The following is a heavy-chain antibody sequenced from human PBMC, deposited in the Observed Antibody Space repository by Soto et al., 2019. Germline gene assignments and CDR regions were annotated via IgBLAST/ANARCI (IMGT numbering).Heavy chain of an antibody. D-gene: IGHD3-22*01. Sequence: GASVKVSCKASGYTFTSYAMNWVRQAPGQGLEWMGRIIPILGIANYAQKFQGRVTITADKSTSTAYMELSSLRSEDTAVYYCARHDSSGYPWGQGTLVTVSS. CDR3: ARHDSSGYP. V-gene: IGHV1-69*04. CDR1: GYTFTSYA. CDR2: IIPILGIA. J-gene: IGHJ5*02.